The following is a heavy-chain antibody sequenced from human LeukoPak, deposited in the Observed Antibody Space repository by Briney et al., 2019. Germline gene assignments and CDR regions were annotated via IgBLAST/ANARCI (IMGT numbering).Heavy chain of an antibody. D-gene: IGHD3/OR15-3a*01. CDR2: IKRRGDDGTI. CDR1: GFTFSNAW. CDR3: TAGTGRSDFDY. Sequence: GGSLRLSCAASGFTFSNAWMSWVRQAPGRGLEWVGRIKRRGDDGTIDYAAPVKGRLSISRDDSKKTLYLQMKSLKSEDTAVYYCTAGTGRSDFDYWGQGTLVTVSS. V-gene: IGHV3-15*01. J-gene: IGHJ4*02.